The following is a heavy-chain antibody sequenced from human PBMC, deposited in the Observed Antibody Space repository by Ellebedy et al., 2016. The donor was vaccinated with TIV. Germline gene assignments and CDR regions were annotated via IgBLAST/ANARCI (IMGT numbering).Heavy chain of an antibody. CDR1: GFLFDRYW. CDR3: AREMLSAYGPFDS. CDR2: LNRDGGEI. D-gene: IGHD3-16*01. J-gene: IGHJ4*02. V-gene: IGHV3-7*04. Sequence: GGSLRLSXRASGFLFDRYWMSWVRQAPGKGLEWVANLNRDGGEIRYADSVMGRFTISRDNARNTVYLDMNYLKAQDTAVYYCAREMLSAYGPFDSWGRGTLVTVSS.